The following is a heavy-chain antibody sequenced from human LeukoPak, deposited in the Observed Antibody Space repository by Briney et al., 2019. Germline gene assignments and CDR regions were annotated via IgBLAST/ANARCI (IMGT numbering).Heavy chain of an antibody. CDR3: ATEAFDF. CDR2: ISYDGSNK. Sequence: GGSLRLSCAASGFTFSSYGMHWVRQAPGKGLEWVAAISYDGSNKYYADSVKGRFTISRDDSKNTLYLQLGSLRDDDMAVYYCATEAFDFWGQGTLVTVSS. CDR1: GFTFSSYG. J-gene: IGHJ4*02. V-gene: IGHV3-30*03.